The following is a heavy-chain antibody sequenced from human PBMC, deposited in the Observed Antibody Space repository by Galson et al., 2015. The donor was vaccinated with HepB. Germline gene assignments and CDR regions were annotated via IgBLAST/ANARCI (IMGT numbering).Heavy chain of an antibody. V-gene: IGHV1-69*13. CDR1: GGTFSSYA. Sequence: SVKVSCKASGGTFSSYAISWVRQAPGQGFEWMGGIIPIFGTANYAQKFQGRVTITADESTSTAYMELSSLGSEDTAVYYCASHITRHKGGGYSGYRSPSAFDIWGKGTMVTVPS. J-gene: IGHJ3*02. D-gene: IGHD5-12*01. CDR3: ASHITRHKGGGYSGYRSPSAFDI. CDR2: IIPIFGTA.